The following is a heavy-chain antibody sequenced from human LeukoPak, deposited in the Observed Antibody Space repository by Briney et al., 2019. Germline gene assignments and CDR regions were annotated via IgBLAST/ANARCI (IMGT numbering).Heavy chain of an antibody. CDR1: GGSISTYY. J-gene: IGHJ5*02. Sequence: SETLSLTCTVSGGSISTYYWSWIRQPPGKELEWIGYINYSGNAHYNPSLKSRFTISVDTSKNQFSLKLSSVTAADTAVYVCARRGCSGGNCSPGWFDPWGQGTLVTVSS. D-gene: IGHD2-15*01. CDR2: INYSGNA. V-gene: IGHV4-59*08. CDR3: ARRGCSGGNCSPGWFDP.